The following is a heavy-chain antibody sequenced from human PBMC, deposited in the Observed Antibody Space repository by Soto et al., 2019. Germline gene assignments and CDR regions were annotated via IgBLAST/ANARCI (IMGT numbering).Heavy chain of an antibody. Sequence: ASVKVSCKASGYTFTSNDINWVRQATGQGLEWMGWMNTNSGNTGYAQKFQGRVTMTTDTSTSTAYMELRSLRSDDTAVYYCARVSGVPAAKGLYYYGMDVWGQGTTVTVSS. D-gene: IGHD2-2*01. J-gene: IGHJ6*02. CDR3: ARVSGVPAAKGLYYYGMDV. CDR1: GYTFTSND. V-gene: IGHV1-8*01. CDR2: MNTNSGNT.